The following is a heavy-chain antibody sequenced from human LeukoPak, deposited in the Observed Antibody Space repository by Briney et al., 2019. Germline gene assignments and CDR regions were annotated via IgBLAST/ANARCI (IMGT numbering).Heavy chain of an antibody. CDR2: ISRSSIYK. Sequence: GGSLRLSCAASGFTFSRNSMNWVRQAPGKGLEWVSSISRSSIYKYYADSMKGRFTISRDNAKNSVYLQVNSVRAEDTAVYYCARGRYDSSGYYALFDYWGRGTLVTVSS. CDR1: GFTFSRNS. CDR3: ARGRYDSSGYYALFDY. D-gene: IGHD3-22*01. J-gene: IGHJ4*02. V-gene: IGHV3-21*01.